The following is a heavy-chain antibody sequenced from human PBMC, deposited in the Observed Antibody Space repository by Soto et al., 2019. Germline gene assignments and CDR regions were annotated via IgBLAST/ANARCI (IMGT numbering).Heavy chain of an antibody. J-gene: IGHJ1*01. D-gene: IGHD2-2*01. Sequence: PGGSLRLSCAASGFTFTSYSMNWVRQAPGKGLEWVSYISSSSGGIYYADSVQGRFTISRDNAKNALYLQMNSLRAEDTAVYYCVRAECTNCYGLQHWGQGTLVTVSS. CDR2: ISSSSGGI. CDR3: VRAECTNCYGLQH. CDR1: GFTFTSYS. V-gene: IGHV3-48*04.